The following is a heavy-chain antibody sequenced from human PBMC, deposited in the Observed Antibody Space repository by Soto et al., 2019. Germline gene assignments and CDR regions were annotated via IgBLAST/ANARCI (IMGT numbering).Heavy chain of an antibody. V-gene: IGHV1-18*01. CDR3: ARGGSISAAARSSYGMDV. Sequence: SVNRACTAAGYTFTSYGISWLRQAPGQGLEWMGWISAYNGNTNYAQKLQGRVTMTTDTSTSTAYMELRSRSSDDTAVYYCARGGSISAAARSSYGMDVWGQGTTVTGSS. CDR2: ISAYNGNT. CDR1: GYTFTSYG. D-gene: IGHD6-25*01. J-gene: IGHJ6*02.